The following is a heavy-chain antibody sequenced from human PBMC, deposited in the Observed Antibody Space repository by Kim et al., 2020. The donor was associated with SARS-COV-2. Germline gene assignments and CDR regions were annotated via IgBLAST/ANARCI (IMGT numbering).Heavy chain of an antibody. Sequence: SVKVSCKASGGTFSSYAISWVRQAPGQGLEWMGGIIPIFGTANYAQKFQGRVTITADESTSTAYMELSSLRSEDTAVYYCARLIVVVAATPVGYYGMDVWGQGTTVTVSS. D-gene: IGHD2-15*01. J-gene: IGHJ6*02. V-gene: IGHV1-69*13. CDR3: ARLIVVVAATPVGYYGMDV. CDR2: IIPIFGTA. CDR1: GGTFSSYA.